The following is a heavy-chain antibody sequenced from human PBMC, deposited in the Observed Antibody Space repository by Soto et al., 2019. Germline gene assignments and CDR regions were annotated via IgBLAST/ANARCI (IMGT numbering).Heavy chain of an antibody. D-gene: IGHD6-19*01. CDR2: IYYSGST. Sequence: SDTLSLTCTVYGGSISSDDWSWIRQPPGKGLEWIGYIYYSGSTNYNPSLKSRVTISVDTSKNQFSLKLSSVTAADTAVYYCARAVAVAGNPPFLDYWGQGTLVTVSS. V-gene: IGHV4-59*01. CDR3: ARAVAVAGNPPFLDY. J-gene: IGHJ4*02. CDR1: GGSISSDD.